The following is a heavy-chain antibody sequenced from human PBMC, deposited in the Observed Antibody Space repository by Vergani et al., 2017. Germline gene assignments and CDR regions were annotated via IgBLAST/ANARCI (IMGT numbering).Heavy chain of an antibody. D-gene: IGHD3-22*01. CDR1: GFTFSNAW. V-gene: IGHV3-7*03. CDR2: IKQDGSEK. CDR3: AREYYYDSSGNDAFDI. Sequence: EVQLVESGGGLVKPGGSLRLSCAASGFTFSNAWMSWVRQAPGKGLEWVANIKQDGSEKYYVDSGTGRFTISRDNAKNSLYLQMKSLRAEDTAVYYCAREYYYDSSGNDAFDIWGQGTMVTVSS. J-gene: IGHJ3*02.